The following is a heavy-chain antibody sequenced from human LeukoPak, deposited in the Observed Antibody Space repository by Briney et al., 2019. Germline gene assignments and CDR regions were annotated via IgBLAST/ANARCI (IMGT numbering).Heavy chain of an antibody. J-gene: IGHJ4*02. Sequence: PGGSPRLSCAASEFTFSSYTMNWVRQAPGKGLEWVSSISSSSTYMYYADSVKGRFTISRDNAKNSLYLQMNSLRDEDTAVYYCARAGYSYGPRGFDYWGQGTLVTVSS. CDR1: EFTFSSYT. CDR2: ISSSSTYM. CDR3: ARAGYSYGPRGFDY. V-gene: IGHV3-21*01. D-gene: IGHD5-18*01.